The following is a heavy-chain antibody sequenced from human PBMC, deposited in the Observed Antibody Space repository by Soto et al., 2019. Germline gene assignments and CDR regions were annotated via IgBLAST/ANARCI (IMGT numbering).Heavy chain of an antibody. J-gene: IGHJ6*02. D-gene: IGHD5-18*01. CDR3: AAGVWLKNYYYYGMDV. V-gene: IGHV1-58*01. CDR1: GFTVTSSA. Sequence: GASVKVSCKASGFTVTSSAVQWVRQARGQRLEWIGWIVVGSGNTNYAQKFQERVTITRDMSTSTAYMELSSLRSEDTAVYYCAAGVWLKNYYYYGMDVWGQGTTVTVSS. CDR2: IVVGSGNT.